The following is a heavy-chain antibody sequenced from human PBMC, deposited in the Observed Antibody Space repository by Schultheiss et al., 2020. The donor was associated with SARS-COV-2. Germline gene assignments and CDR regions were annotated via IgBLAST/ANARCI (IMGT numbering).Heavy chain of an antibody. CDR2: ISSSGSTI. CDR1: GFTFSDYY. Sequence: GGSLRLSCAASGFTFSDYYMSWIRQAPGKGLEWVSYISSSGSTIYYADSVKGRFTISRDNAKNLLYLQMNSLRAEDTAVYYCARDRDYYYYMDVWGKGTTVTVSS. D-gene: IGHD3-10*01. CDR3: ARDRDYYYYMDV. J-gene: IGHJ6*03. V-gene: IGHV3-11*04.